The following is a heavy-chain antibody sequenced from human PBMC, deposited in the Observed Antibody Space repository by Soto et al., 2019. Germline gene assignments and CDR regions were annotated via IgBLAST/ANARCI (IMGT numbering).Heavy chain of an antibody. D-gene: IGHD6-19*01. Sequence: SSETLSLTCAVYGGSFSGYYWSWIRQPPGKGLEWIGEINHSGSTNYNPSLKSRVTISVDTSKNQFSLKLSSVTAADTAVYYCARDRGLVLKGNWFDPWGQGTLVTVSS. V-gene: IGHV4-34*01. CDR3: ARDRGLVLKGNWFDP. CDR1: GGSFSGYY. CDR2: INHSGST. J-gene: IGHJ5*02.